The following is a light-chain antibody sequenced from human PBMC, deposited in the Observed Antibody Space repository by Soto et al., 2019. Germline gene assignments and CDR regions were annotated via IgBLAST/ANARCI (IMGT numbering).Light chain of an antibody. J-gene: IGLJ3*02. V-gene: IGLV2-14*01. CDR2: EVR. Sequence: QAVLTQPASVSGSPGQSITISCTGTSSDVGGYNYVSWYQQHPGKAPKLMIYEVRNRPSGISSRFSGSRSGNTASLTISGLQPEDEGDYYCSAYTARSTLVFGGGT. CDR1: SSDVGGYNY. CDR3: SAYTARSTLV.